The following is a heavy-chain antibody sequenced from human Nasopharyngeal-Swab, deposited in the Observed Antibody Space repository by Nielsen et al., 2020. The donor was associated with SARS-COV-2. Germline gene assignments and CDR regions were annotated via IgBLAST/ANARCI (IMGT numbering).Heavy chain of an antibody. V-gene: IGHV4-34*01. CDR2: TRHSGSG. CDR3: ARGGRHGCSSANRPCAIDV. Sequence: WIRQPPGKGLEWIGETRHSGSGNYKPSLNSRVSMSVDASKNQFSLKLDSVTAADTAVYYCARGGRHGCSSANRPCAIDVWGQRATVTVSS. D-gene: IGHD2-2*01. J-gene: IGHJ6*02.